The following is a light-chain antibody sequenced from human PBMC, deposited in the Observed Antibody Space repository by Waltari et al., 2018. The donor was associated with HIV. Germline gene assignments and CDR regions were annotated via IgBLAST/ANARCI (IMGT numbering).Light chain of an antibody. CDR2: EVN. CDR3: SSYVGNNIYV. V-gene: IGLV2-8*01. J-gene: IGLJ1*01. Sequence: QSALTQPPSPSGSPGQSVTISCIGTSSDVGTYNYVSWYQHHPGGAPNLIIFEVNQRASGVPVRFSASRSGNTAYLTVSGLQPEDEADYYCSSYVGNNIYVFGTGTKVTVL. CDR1: SSDVGTYNY.